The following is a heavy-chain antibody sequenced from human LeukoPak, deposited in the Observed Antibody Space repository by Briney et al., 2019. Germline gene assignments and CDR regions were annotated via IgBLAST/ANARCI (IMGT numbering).Heavy chain of an antibody. J-gene: IGHJ6*03. CDR3: ARMEQQLVHGVRGQLYYYYYMDV. D-gene: IGHD6-13*01. CDR2: IYYSGST. Sequence: SETLSLTCTVSGGSISSYYWSWIRQPPGKGLEWIGYIYYSGSTNYNPSLKSRVTISVDTSKNQFSLKLSSVTAADTAVYYCARMEQQLVHGVRGQLYYYYYMDVWGKGTTVTVSS. V-gene: IGHV4-59*01. CDR1: GGSISSYY.